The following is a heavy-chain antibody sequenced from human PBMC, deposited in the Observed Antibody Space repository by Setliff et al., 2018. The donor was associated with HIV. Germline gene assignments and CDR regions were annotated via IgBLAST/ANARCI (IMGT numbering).Heavy chain of an antibody. D-gene: IGHD2-15*01. CDR2: LPPVVRIP. J-gene: IGHJ4*02. V-gene: IGHV1-69*10. Sequence: SVKVSCKASGYTFTSYYMHWVRQAPGQGLEWMGGLPPVVRIPNYAQKFQGRVTITADDSASTAYMHLSSLTYKDTAIYYCARGPGEGGDWGQGTLVTVSS. CDR1: GYTFTSYY. CDR3: ARGPGEGGD.